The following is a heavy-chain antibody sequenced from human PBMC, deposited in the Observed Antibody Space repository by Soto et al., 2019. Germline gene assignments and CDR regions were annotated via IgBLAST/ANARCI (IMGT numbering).Heavy chain of an antibody. CDR1: GFTFSSYS. Sequence: GGSLRLSCAASGFTFSSYSLNWVRQAPGKGLEWVSYNTSGGTTVYYAETVRGRFTISRDNSKNKQYLQMNCLRDDDTAVYYCARGSSNWAYYFDFWGQGT. D-gene: IGHD6-13*01. V-gene: IGHV3-48*02. CDR3: ARGSSNWAYYFDF. CDR2: NTSGGTTV. J-gene: IGHJ4*02.